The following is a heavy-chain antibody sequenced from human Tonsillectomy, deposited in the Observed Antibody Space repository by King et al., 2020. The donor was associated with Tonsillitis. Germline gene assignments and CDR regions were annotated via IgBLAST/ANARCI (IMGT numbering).Heavy chain of an antibody. CDR1: GGTFSSYT. D-gene: IGHD5-12*01. CDR2: IIPMFATA. CDR3: AWGTSGGYDFFDSFDI. V-gene: IGHV1-69*18. J-gene: IGHJ3*02. Sequence: QLVQSGAEVKKPGSSVKVSCKAPGGTFSSYTIIWVRQAPGQGLEWMGTIIPMFATAFYAQKFQGSVTITADESTSTVYMEFSSLTSDDTALYFCAWGTSGGYDFFDSFDIWGQGTMVTVSS.